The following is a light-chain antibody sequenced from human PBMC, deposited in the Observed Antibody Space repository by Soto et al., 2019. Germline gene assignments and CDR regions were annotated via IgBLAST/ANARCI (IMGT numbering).Light chain of an antibody. CDR2: AAS. CDR1: QSVSSSY. CDR3: QQYGSSPT. V-gene: IGKV3-20*01. J-gene: IGKJ5*01. Sequence: EIVLTQSPGTLSLSPGERATLSCRASQSVSSSYLAWYQQKPGQAPRLLIFAASSRATGIPGRFSGSGSGTDFTLTITSLEPEDFAVYYCQQYGSSPTFGQGTRLEIK.